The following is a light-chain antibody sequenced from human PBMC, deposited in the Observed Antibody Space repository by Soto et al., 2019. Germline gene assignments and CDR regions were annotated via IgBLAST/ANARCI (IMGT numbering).Light chain of an antibody. CDR3: SSYTSGTTPDV. CDR2: QVS. J-gene: IGLJ1*01. Sequence: QSALTQPASVSGSPGQTITISCTGTSSDVGGYNYVSWYQHHPGKAPKLMIYQVSYRPSGVSNRFSGSKSGTTASLIISGLQAEDEAVYYCSSYTSGTTPDVFGTGTKVTVL. CDR1: SSDVGGYNY. V-gene: IGLV2-14*01.